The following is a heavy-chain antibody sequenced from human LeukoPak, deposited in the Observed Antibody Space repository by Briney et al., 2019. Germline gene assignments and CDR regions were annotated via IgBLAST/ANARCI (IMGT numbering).Heavy chain of an antibody. CDR2: IKPNSGGT. V-gene: IGHV1-2*02. D-gene: IGHD3-10*01. J-gene: IGHJ4*02. CDR3: ARAENYGSGSYYPPGVDY. Sequence: ASVTVSCKASGRTFISYAISWVRQAPGKGLEWMGWIKPNSGGTNYAQKFQGRVSMTRDTSISTAYMELSRLRSDDTAVYYCARAENYGSGSYYPPGVDYWGQGTLVTVSS. CDR1: GRTFISYA.